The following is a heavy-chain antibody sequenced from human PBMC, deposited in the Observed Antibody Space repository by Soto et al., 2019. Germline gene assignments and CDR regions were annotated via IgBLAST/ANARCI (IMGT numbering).Heavy chain of an antibody. J-gene: IGHJ6*02. CDR3: ARVPTDIVGATYYYYYGMDV. V-gene: IGHV1-3*04. CDR1: GYTFTSYA. Sequence: ASVKVSCKASGYTFTSYAIHWVRQAPGQRLEWMGKINTTNGITNYAQKFQGRVTITADKSTSTAYMELSSLRSEDTAVYYCARVPTDIVGATYYYYYGMDVWGQGTTVTVSS. CDR2: INTTNGIT. D-gene: IGHD1-26*01.